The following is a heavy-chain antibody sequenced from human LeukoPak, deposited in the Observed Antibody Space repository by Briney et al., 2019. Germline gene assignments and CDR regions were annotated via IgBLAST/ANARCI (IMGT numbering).Heavy chain of an antibody. CDR1: GGSISSYY. D-gene: IGHD6-19*01. CDR2: MYYSGST. V-gene: IGHV4-39*07. Sequence: SETLSLTCTVSGGSISSYYWGWIRQPPGKGLEWIGSMYYSGSTYYNPSLKSRVTISINTSKNQFSLKLSSVTAADTAVYYCARGSGWFNWFDPWGQGTLVTVSS. J-gene: IGHJ5*02. CDR3: ARGSGWFNWFDP.